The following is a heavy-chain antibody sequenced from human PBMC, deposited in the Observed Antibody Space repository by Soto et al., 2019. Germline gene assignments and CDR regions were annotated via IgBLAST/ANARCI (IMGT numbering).Heavy chain of an antibody. CDR2: IYYSGNT. CDR1: GGSITSNNW. J-gene: IGHJ4*02. D-gene: IGHD6-13*01. V-gene: IGHV4-4*02. CDR3: ARGFGHTSSWYFDL. Sequence: QVQLQESGPGLVKPSGTLSLTCAVSGGSITSNNWWSWVRQPPGKGLEWIGEIYYSGNTNYNPSLRGRVSMSVDKSQNQFSLLLTSVTAADTAVYYCARGFGHTSSWYFDLWGQGILITVSS.